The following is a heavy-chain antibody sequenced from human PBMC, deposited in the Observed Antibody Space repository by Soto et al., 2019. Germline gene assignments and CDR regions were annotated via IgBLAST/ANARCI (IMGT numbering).Heavy chain of an antibody. Sequence: ASVKVSCKASGYTFTSYGISWVRQAPGQGLEWMGWISAYNGNTNYAQKLQGRVTMTTDTSTSTACMELRSLRSDDTAVYYCARDRDSYGYYMDVWGKGTTVTVSS. CDR2: ISAYNGNT. CDR3: ARDRDSYGYYMDV. CDR1: GYTFTSYG. V-gene: IGHV1-18*01. D-gene: IGHD5-18*01. J-gene: IGHJ6*03.